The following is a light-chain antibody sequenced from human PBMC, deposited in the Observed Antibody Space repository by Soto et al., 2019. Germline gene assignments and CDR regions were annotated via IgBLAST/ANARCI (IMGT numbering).Light chain of an antibody. CDR2: EVS. V-gene: IGLV2-23*02. Sequence: QPVLTQPASVSGSPGQSITISCTGTSSDVGNYNLVSWYQQHPGKAPKVMIYEVSKRPSGVSNRFSGSKSGNTASLTISGLQAEDEADYYCCSYAGSSTSYVFGTGTKLTVL. J-gene: IGLJ1*01. CDR3: CSYAGSSTSYV. CDR1: SSDVGNYNL.